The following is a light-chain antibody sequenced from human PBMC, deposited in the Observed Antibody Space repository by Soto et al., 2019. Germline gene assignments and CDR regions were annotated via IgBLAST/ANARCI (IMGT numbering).Light chain of an antibody. J-gene: IGKJ5*01. CDR3: QQYNNWPPFT. V-gene: IGKV3-15*01. CDR2: GAS. CDR1: QSVSTN. Sequence: EIVMTQSPATLSVSPGERAILSCRASQSVSTNLGWYQQKPGQAPRLLIFGASTRATGIPARFSGSGSGTEFTLTISSLQSEDSAGYYCQQYNNWPPFTFGQGTRLEIK.